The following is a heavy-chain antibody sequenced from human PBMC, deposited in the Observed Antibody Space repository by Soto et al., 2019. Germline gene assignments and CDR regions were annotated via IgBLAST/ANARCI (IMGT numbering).Heavy chain of an antibody. Sequence: GGSLRLSCAASGFTFSDYYMSWIRQAPGKGLEWVSYISSNGNTIYYADSVKGRFTISRDNAKNSLYLQMNSLRAEDTAVYYCVRSWFGHQVHLFDSWGQGTLVTVSS. V-gene: IGHV3-11*01. CDR1: GFTFSDYY. CDR2: ISSNGNTI. J-gene: IGHJ5*01. CDR3: VRSWFGHQVHLFDS. D-gene: IGHD3-16*01.